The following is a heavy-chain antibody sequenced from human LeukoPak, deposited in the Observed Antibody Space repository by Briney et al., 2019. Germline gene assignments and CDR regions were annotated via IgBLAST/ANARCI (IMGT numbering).Heavy chain of an antibody. V-gene: IGHV1-18*04. J-gene: IGHJ6*04. Sequence: ASVKVSCKASGYTFTSYGISWVRQAPGQGPEWMGWISAYNGNTNYAQKLQGRVTMTTDTSTSTAYMELRSLRSDDTAVYYCARDIGVVVAASYGMDVWGKGTTVTVSS. CDR3: ARDIGVVVAASYGMDV. D-gene: IGHD2-15*01. CDR1: GYTFTSYG. CDR2: ISAYNGNT.